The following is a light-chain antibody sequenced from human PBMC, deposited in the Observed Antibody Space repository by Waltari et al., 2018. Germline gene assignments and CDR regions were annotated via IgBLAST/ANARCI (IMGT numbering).Light chain of an antibody. CDR3: QQRSNWLPWT. V-gene: IGKV3-11*01. Sequence: EIVLTQSPATLSLSPGERATLSCRASQSVSTDLAWYQQKPGQAPRLLIYDASNSPTGIPARFSGSGSGTDFTSTISSLEPEDFAVYYCQQRSNWLPWTCAQGTKVEIK. CDR1: QSVSTD. CDR2: DAS. J-gene: IGKJ1*01.